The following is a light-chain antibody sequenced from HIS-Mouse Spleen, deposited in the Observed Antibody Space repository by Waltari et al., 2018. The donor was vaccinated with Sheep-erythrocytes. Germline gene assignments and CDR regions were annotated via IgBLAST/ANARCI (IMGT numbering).Light chain of an antibody. CDR3: QQYGSSPRT. CDR2: GAS. V-gene: IGKV3-20*01. Sequence: EIVLTQSPGTLSLSPGERANLSGRASQRVSSSYLAWSQQKPGQAPRLLSYGASNRATGIPDRFSGSGSGTDFTLTISRLEPEDFAVYYCQQYGSSPRTFGQGTKVEIK. J-gene: IGKJ1*01. CDR1: QRVSSSY.